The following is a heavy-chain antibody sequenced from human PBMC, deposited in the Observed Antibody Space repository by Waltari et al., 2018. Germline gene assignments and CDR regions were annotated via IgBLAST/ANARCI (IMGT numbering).Heavy chain of an antibody. V-gene: IGHV4-4*02. Sequence: QVQLQESGPGLVKPSGTLSLTCAVSGGSISSSNWSSWVRQPPGKGLEWIGEIYHSGSTNYNPSLKSRVTISVDKSKNQFSLKLSSVTAADTAVYYCAREYWGVQGVNRFDPWGQGTLVTVSS. J-gene: IGHJ5*02. CDR1: GGSISSSNW. D-gene: IGHD3-10*01. CDR2: IYHSGST. CDR3: AREYWGVQGVNRFDP.